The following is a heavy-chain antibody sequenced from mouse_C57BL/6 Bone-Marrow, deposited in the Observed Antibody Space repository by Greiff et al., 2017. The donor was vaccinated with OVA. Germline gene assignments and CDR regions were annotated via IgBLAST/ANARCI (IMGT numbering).Heavy chain of an antibody. D-gene: IGHD1-1*01. CDR3: ARRLITTVVGVGY. CDR2: IYPRSGNT. Sequence: QVQLKESGAELARPGASVKLSCKASGYTFTSYGISWVKQRTGQGLEWIGEIYPRSGNTYYNEKFKGKATLTADKSSSTAYMELRSLTSEDSAVYFCARRLITTVVGVGYWGQGTTLTVSS. CDR1: GYTFTSYG. J-gene: IGHJ2*01. V-gene: IGHV1-81*01.